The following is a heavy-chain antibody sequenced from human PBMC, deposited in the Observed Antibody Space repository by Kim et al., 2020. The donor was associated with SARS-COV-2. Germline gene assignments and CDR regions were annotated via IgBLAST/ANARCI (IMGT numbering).Heavy chain of an antibody. J-gene: IGHJ5*02. CDR3: ARDQRRTSFGVVIMGDWFDP. Sequence: GGSLRLSCAASGFTFSSYWMSWVRQAPGKGLEWVANIKQDGSEKYYVDSVKGRFTISRDNAKNSLYLQMNSLRAEDTAVYYCARDQRRTSFGVVIMGDWFDPWGQGTLVTVSS. CDR1: GFTFSSYW. D-gene: IGHD3-3*01. CDR2: IKQDGSEK. V-gene: IGHV3-7*01.